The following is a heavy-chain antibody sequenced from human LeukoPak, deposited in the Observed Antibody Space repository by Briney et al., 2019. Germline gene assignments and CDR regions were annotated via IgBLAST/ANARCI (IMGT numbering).Heavy chain of an antibody. V-gene: IGHV3-48*03. CDR1: GFTLSSFE. Sequence: GGSLRLSCAASGFTLSSFEMNWVRQAPGKGLEWISYISNSGSSIYYADSVKGRFIISRDNAKNSLFLQMNSLRAEDTAVYYCARDLYSGYDHRDWFDPWGLGTLVTVSS. J-gene: IGHJ5*02. D-gene: IGHD5-12*01. CDR3: ARDLYSGYDHRDWFDP. CDR2: ISNSGSSI.